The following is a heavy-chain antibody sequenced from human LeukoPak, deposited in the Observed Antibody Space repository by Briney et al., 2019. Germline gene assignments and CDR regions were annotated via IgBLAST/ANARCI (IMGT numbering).Heavy chain of an antibody. CDR3: AVSLDRKSFLCSC. CDR2: INNNGDST. D-gene: IGHD3-10*02. Sequence: SRDILWVSEAAGSGKKYVSAINNNGDSTYYVDSVKGRFTISRDNLKNTLYLRMSSLRAEDTPVYYGAVSLDRKSFLCSCCGQG. CDR1: SRD. J-gene: IGHJ4*02. V-gene: IGHV3-64D*06.